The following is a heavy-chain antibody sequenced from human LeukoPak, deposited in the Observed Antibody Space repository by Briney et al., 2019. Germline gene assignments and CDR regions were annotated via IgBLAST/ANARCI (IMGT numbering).Heavy chain of an antibody. J-gene: IGHJ3*02. V-gene: IGHV1-69*13. CDR1: GGTFSSYA. D-gene: IGHD3-16*02. CDR2: IIPIFGTA. CDR3: ASLYCDYVWGSYRYEDAFDI. Sequence: SVKVSCKASGGTFSSYAISWVRQAPGQGLEWMGGIIPIFGTANYAQKFQGRVTITADESTSTAYMELSSLRSEDTAVYYCASLYCDYVWGSYRYEDAFDIWGQGTMVTVSS.